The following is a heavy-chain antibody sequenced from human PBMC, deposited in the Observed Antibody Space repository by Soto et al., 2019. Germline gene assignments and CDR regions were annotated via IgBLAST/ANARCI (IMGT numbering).Heavy chain of an antibody. CDR1: GGSISSYY. V-gene: IGHV4-59*01. CDR2: IYYSGST. D-gene: IGHD6-6*01. Sequence: QVQLQESGPGLVKPSETLSLTCTVSGGSISSYYWSWIRQPPGKGLEWIGDIYYSGSTNYNPSLKSRVTISVDTSKNLFSLKLSSVAAADTAVYYCARGRQLVSVFSHSWGMDVWGQGTTVTVSS. CDR3: ARGRQLVSVFSHSWGMDV. J-gene: IGHJ6*02.